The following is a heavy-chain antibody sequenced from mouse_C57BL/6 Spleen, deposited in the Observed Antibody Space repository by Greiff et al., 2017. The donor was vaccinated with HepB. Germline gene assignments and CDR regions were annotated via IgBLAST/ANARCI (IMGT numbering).Heavy chain of an antibody. J-gene: IGHJ3*01. CDR1: GFTFSDYG. CDR2: ISSGSSTI. Sequence: EVKLEESGGGLVKPGGSLKLSCAASGFTFSDYGMHWVRQAPEKGLEWVAYISSGSSTIYYADTVKGRFTISRDNAKNTLFLQMTSLRSEDTAMYYWARGHALDGAWFAYWGQGTLVTVSA. V-gene: IGHV5-17*01. CDR3: ARGHALDGAWFAY.